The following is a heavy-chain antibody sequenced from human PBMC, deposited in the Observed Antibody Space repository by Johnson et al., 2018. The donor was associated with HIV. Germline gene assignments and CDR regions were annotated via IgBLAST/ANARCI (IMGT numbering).Heavy chain of an antibody. CDR2: ISSSSSSI. CDR1: GFTFSDHY. CDR3: ARADRDSGTYHDAFDI. J-gene: IGHJ3*02. V-gene: IGHV3-11*01. Sequence: QVQLVESGGGLVKPGGSLRLSCAVSGFTFSDHYMSWIRQAPGKGLEWVSYISSSSSSIYYADSAKGRFTISRDNAKNSLYLQMNSLTVEDTALYYCARADRDSGTYHDAFDIWGQGTMVTVSS. D-gene: IGHD1-26*01.